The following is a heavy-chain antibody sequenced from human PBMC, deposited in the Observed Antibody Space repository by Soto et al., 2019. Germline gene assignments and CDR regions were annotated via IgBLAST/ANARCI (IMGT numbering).Heavy chain of an antibody. J-gene: IGHJ4*02. D-gene: IGHD6-13*01. CDR3: ARALPGYSSSWYDY. CDR2: INPNSGGT. Sequence: ASVKVSCKTSGYTFTDYYMHWVRHAPGQGLEWMGWINPNSGGTNYAQKFQGWVTMTRDTSISTAYMELSRLRSDDTAVYYCARALPGYSSSWYDYWGQGTLVTVSS. CDR1: GYTFTDYY. V-gene: IGHV1-2*04.